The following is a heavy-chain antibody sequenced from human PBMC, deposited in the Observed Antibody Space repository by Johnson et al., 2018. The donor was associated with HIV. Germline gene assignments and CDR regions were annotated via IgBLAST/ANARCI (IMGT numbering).Heavy chain of an antibody. Sequence: VQLVESGGGLVQPGGSLRLSCAASGFTFSDYYMSWIRHAPGKGLEWVSYISSSGSTIYYADSVKGRFTISRENAKNSLYLQMNSLRAEDTAVYHCAGGSYNDAFDIWGQGTMVTVSS. CDR1: GFTFSDYY. CDR2: ISSSGSTI. CDR3: AGGSYNDAFDI. D-gene: IGHD1-26*01. V-gene: IGHV3-11*04. J-gene: IGHJ3*02.